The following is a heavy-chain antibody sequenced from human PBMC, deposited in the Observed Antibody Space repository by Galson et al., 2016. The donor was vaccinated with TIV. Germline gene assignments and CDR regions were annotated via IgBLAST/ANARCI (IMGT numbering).Heavy chain of an antibody. J-gene: IGHJ6*02. D-gene: IGHD3-22*01. V-gene: IGHV3-66*02. CDR2: MSDGDKT. CDR3: ARDRVVDATYYFYYYGMDV. CDR1: GLSVSINY. Sequence: SLRLSCAASGLSVSINYMTWVRQPPGKGLEWVSLMSDGDKTYYADSVKGRFTISRDNSKNTVYLQMNSLRIEDSGVYFCARDRVVDATYYFYYYGMDVWGQGTAVTVSS.